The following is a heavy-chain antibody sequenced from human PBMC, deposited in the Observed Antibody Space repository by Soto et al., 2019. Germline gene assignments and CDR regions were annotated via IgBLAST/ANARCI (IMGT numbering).Heavy chain of an antibody. CDR3: ARAVVVVPAAIIPYYYGMDV. V-gene: IGHV1-69*06. J-gene: IGHJ6*02. CDR1: GGSFSSYA. Sequence: SVKVCCKASGGSFSSYAISWVRQAPGQGLEWMGGIIPIFGTANYAQKFQGRVTITADKSTSTAYMELSSLRSEDTAVYYCARAVVVVPAAIIPYYYGMDVWGQGTTVTVSS. D-gene: IGHD2-2*02. CDR2: IIPIFGTA.